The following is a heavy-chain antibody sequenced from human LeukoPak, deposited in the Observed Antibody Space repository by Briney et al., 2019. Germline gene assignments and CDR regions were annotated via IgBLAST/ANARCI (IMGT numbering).Heavy chain of an antibody. CDR2: IKSKTDGGTT. J-gene: IGHJ4*02. CDR3: TAIVVVTALIDY. Sequence: PGGSLRLSCAASGFTFSNAWMSWVRQAPGKGLEWVGRIKSKTDGGTTDYAAPVKGRFTVSRDDSKNTLYLQMNSLKTEDTAVYYCTAIVVVTALIDYWGQGTLVTVSS. CDR1: GFTFSNAW. V-gene: IGHV3-15*01. D-gene: IGHD2-21*02.